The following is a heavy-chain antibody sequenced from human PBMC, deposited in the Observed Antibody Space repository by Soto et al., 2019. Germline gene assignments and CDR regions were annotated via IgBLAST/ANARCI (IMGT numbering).Heavy chain of an antibody. Sequence: SETLSLTCTVSGGSISSGGYYWSWIRQHPGKGLEWIGYIYYSGSTYYNPSLKSRVTISVDTSKNQFSLKLSSVTAADTAVYYCARGLQDFWSGFGGPNWFDPWGQGTLVTVSS. D-gene: IGHD3-3*01. CDR1: GGSISSGGYY. V-gene: IGHV4-31*03. CDR3: ARGLQDFWSGFGGPNWFDP. CDR2: IYYSGST. J-gene: IGHJ5*02.